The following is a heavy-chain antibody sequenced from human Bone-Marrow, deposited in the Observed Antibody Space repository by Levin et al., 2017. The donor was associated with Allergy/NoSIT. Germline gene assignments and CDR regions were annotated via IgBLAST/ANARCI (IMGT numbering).Heavy chain of an antibody. J-gene: IGHJ6*02. V-gene: IGHV3-23*01. CDR2: ITNSGVSS. D-gene: IGHD3-3*01. CDR3: ARRAGLRSGYDDGGMDV. Sequence: GESLKISCAASGFTFSTFAMAWVRQTPGKGLEWVSAITNSGVSSYFSESVKGRASISRDNFDNTVSLEMNSLRVDDTGGYFCARRAGLRSGYDDGGMDVWGQGTTVTVSS. CDR1: GFTFSTFA.